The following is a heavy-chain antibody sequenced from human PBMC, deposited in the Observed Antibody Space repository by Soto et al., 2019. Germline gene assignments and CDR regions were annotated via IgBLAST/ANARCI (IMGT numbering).Heavy chain of an antibody. J-gene: IGHJ4*02. Sequence: GGSLRLSCAASEFTFNSFALHWVRQAPGEGLEWVALISYDGNDKYYADSVKGRFTISRDDSKNMLYLQMNRLRVEGTAVYYCARAISYFYASGSYFDYWGQGTRVTVSS. CDR2: ISYDGNDK. V-gene: IGHV3-30-3*01. CDR1: EFTFNSFA. CDR3: ARAISYFYASGSYFDY. D-gene: IGHD3-10*01.